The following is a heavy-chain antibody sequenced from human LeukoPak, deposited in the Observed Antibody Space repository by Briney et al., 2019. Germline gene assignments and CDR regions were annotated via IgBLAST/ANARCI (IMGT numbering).Heavy chain of an antibody. D-gene: IGHD1-26*01. J-gene: IGHJ4*02. Sequence: SETLSLTCTVSGGSISSYYWSWIRQPPGKGLEWIGYIYYSGSTNYNPSLKSRVTISVDTSKNQFSLKLSSVTAADTAAYYCARALDSGSYYFDYWGQGTLVTVSS. CDR3: ARALDSGSYYFDY. V-gene: IGHV4-59*01. CDR1: GGSISSYY. CDR2: IYYSGST.